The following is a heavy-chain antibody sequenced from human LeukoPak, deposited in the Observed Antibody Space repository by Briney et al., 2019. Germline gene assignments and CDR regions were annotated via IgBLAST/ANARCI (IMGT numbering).Heavy chain of an antibody. D-gene: IGHD3-22*01. Sequence: PGGSLRLSCAASGFTFRFYGMSWVRQAPGKGLEWVAFIRFDGSKKYYADSVKGRFTISRDNSKNTLFLQMNSLRAEDTAVYYCAKDHVVVVGRVTYYFDSWGQGTLVTVSS. V-gene: IGHV3-30*02. J-gene: IGHJ4*02. CDR1: GFTFRFYG. CDR2: IRFDGSKK. CDR3: AKDHVVVVGRVTYYFDS.